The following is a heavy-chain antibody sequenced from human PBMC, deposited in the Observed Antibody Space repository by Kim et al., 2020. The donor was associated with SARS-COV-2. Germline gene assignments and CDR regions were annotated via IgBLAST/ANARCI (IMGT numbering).Heavy chain of an antibody. Sequence: GGSLRLSCAASGFTFSNYAMHWVRQASGEGLLWVARIKTDGNYIKYADSERGRFNFTRDNAKYTLYLQMSRLRVEDTAVYYCVRDRGVHRILDYWGQGTLVTVSS. CDR2: IKTDGNYI. D-gene: IGHD1-1*01. J-gene: IGHJ4*02. CDR1: GFTFSNYA. V-gene: IGHV3-74*03. CDR3: VRDRGVHRILDY.